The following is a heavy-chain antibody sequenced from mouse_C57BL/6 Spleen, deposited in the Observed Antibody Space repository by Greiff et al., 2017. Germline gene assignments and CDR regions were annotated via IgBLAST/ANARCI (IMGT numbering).Heavy chain of an antibody. CDR3: ATQRGRKGYFDY. J-gene: IGHJ2*01. Sequence: QVQLQQPGAELVMPGASVKLSCKASGYTFTSYCMHWVQQRPGQGLEWIGEIDPSDSYTNYNQKFKGKSTLTVDKSSSTAYMQLSSLTSEDSAVYYCATQRGRKGYFDYWGQGTTLTVSS. V-gene: IGHV1-69*01. CDR2: IDPSDSYT. CDR1: GYTFTSYC. D-gene: IGHD4-1*02.